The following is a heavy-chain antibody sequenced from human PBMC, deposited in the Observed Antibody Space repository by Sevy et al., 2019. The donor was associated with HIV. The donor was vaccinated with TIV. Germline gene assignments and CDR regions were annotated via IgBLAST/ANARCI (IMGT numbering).Heavy chain of an antibody. V-gene: IGHV3-23*01. Sequence: GGSLRLSCAASGFTFTSYAMSWVRQAPGKGLEWVSSISGSHGTPYYADSVKGRFTISRDNSKNTLYLQMSSLRAEDTAVYYCAKSDWGNIGFCTRSSCYPFDYWGQGTLVTVSS. CDR3: AKSDWGNIGFCTRSSCYPFDY. CDR2: ISGSHGTP. D-gene: IGHD2-2*01. CDR1: GFTFTSYA. J-gene: IGHJ4*02.